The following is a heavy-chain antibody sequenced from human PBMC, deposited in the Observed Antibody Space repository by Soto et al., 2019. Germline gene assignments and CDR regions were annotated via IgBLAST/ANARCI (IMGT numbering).Heavy chain of an antibody. CDR2: IKEDGGEA. V-gene: IGHV3-7*05. CDR1: GFSFSNYW. Sequence: EVQLVESGGGLVQPGGSLRLSCAASGFSFSNYWMSWVRQAPGKGLEWVAHIKEDGGEAYYVDSVKGRFTVSRDNAKNSLYLQMNILRAEDTAMYYCAKDGDGVLRTTFDIWGQGTMVTASS. J-gene: IGHJ3*02. D-gene: IGHD2-2*01. CDR3: AKDGDGVLRTTFDI.